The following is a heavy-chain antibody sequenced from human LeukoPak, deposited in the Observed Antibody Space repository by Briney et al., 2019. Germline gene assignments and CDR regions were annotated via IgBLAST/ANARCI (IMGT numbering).Heavy chain of an antibody. V-gene: IGHV3-74*01. J-gene: IGHJ4*01. CDR2: LHSNGAFT. Sequence: AGGFLRLSCSASGFTLSNYWMHWVRQAPGKGLVWVARLHSNGAFTTYADSVKGRFTISRDTAKNTLYLQMNSLRVEDTAVYYCARFVVVTAGDYWGQGTLVTVSS. D-gene: IGHD2-21*02. CDR1: GFTLSNYW. CDR3: ARFVVVTAGDY.